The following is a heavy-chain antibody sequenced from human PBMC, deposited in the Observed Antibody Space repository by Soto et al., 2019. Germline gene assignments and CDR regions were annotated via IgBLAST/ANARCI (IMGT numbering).Heavy chain of an antibody. J-gene: IGHJ4*02. V-gene: IGHV1-69*01. CDR3: VRDLTSYRRS. D-gene: IGHD4-4*01. Sequence: QVQMVQSGAEVKKPGSSARVSCKVSGGTFSRHSISWVRQAPGQGLEWMGGIIPIFDATKYAQKFQGRLTITADESTTTSHMDLSPLRAEDTAIYYCVRDLTSYRRSWGKGTVVTVS. CDR1: GGTFSRHS. CDR2: IIPIFDAT.